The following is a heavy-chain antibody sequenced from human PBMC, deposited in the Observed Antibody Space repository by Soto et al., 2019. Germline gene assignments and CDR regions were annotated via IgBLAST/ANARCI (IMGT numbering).Heavy chain of an antibody. CDR1: GGTFSSYA. D-gene: IGHD2-21*02. CDR3: ARRLAYCGGDCSVFDY. CDR2: IIPIFGTA. Sequence: SVKVSCKASGGTFSSYAISWVRQAPGQGLEWMGGIIPIFGTANYAQKFQGRVTITADESTSTAYMELSSLRSEDTAVYYCARRLAYCGGDCSVFDYWGQGTLVTVSS. J-gene: IGHJ4*02. V-gene: IGHV1-69*13.